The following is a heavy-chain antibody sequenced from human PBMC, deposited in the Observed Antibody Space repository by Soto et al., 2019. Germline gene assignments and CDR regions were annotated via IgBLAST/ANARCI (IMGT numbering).Heavy chain of an antibody. Sequence: ASVQVSCKASGYTFTSYAMHWVRQAPGQRLEWMGWINAGNGNTKYSQKFQGRVTITRDTSASTAYMELSSLRSEDTAVYYCAKSSGYYSFFDYWGQGTLVTVSS. D-gene: IGHD3-22*01. CDR1: GYTFTSYA. J-gene: IGHJ4*02. V-gene: IGHV1-3*01. CDR3: AKSSGYYSFFDY. CDR2: INAGNGNT.